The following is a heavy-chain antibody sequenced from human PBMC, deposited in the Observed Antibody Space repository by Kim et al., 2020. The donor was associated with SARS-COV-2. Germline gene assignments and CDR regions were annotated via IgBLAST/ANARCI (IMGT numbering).Heavy chain of an antibody. CDR2: IIPMFGTP. J-gene: IGHJ4*02. CDR3: ARGGSGTSVGYFDY. D-gene: IGHD3-10*01. Sequence: SVKVSCKASGGTFSSYAISWVRQAPGQGLEWMGGIIPMFGTPSYAQKFQGRVTITADKSTSTAHMELSSLRSEDTAVYYCARGGSGTSVGYFDYWGQGT. CDR1: GGTFSSYA. V-gene: IGHV1-69*06.